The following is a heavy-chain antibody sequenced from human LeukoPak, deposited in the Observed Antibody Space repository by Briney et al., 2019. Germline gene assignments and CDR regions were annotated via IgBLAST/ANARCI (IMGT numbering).Heavy chain of an antibody. CDR3: AKSRYDDYYYYYGMDV. D-gene: IGHD3-3*01. J-gene: IGHJ6*02. V-gene: IGHV3-7*03. CDR1: GFTFSTYW. CDR2: MKGDGSEI. Sequence: GGSLRLSCAASGFTFSTYWMTWVRQAPGKGLEWVANMKGDGSEIYYVDSVKGRFTISRDNSKNTLYLQMSSLRGEDTAVYYCAKSRYDDYYYYYGMDVWGQGTTVTVSS.